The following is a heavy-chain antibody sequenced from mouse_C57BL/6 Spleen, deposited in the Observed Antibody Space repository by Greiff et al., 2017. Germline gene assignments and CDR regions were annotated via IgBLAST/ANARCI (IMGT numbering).Heavy chain of an antibody. V-gene: IGHV1-64*01. CDR2: IHPNSGST. Sequence: QVQLQQPGAELVKPGASVKLSCKASGYTFTSYWMHWVKQRPGQGLEWIGMIHPNSGSTNYNEKFKSKATLTVDKSSSTAYMQLSSLTSEDSAVYYCAREEGHYYGSSYGYYAMDYWGQGTSVTVSS. CDR3: AREEGHYYGSSYGYYAMDY. J-gene: IGHJ4*01. D-gene: IGHD1-1*01. CDR1: GYTFTSYW.